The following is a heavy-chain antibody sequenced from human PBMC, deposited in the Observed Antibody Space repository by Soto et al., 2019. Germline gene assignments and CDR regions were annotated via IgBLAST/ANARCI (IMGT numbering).Heavy chain of an antibody. CDR1: GFTFSNYA. CDR2: ISGSGGST. D-gene: IGHD1-26*01. V-gene: IGHV3-23*01. Sequence: GGSLRLSCAGSGFTFSNYAMSWVRQAPGKGLAWVSAISGSGGSTYYADSVKGRFTISRDNSKNTLYLQMNSLRAEDTALYYCAKVPVGATGRFDYWGQGTLVTVS. J-gene: IGHJ4*02. CDR3: AKVPVGATGRFDY.